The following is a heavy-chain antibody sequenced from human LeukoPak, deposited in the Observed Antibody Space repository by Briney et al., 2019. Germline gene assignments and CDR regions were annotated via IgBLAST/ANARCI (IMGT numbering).Heavy chain of an antibody. CDR1: GGSISSSSYY. J-gene: IGHJ4*02. Sequence: SETLSLTCTVSGGSISSSSYYWGWIRQPPGKGLEWIGSIYYSGSTYYNPSLKSRVTISVDTSKNQFSLKLSSVTAADTAVYYCARLVRYCSSTSCYGGDTAMVFDYWGQGTLVTVSS. D-gene: IGHD2-2*01. V-gene: IGHV4-39*01. CDR2: IYYSGST. CDR3: ARLVRYCSSTSCYGGDTAMVFDY.